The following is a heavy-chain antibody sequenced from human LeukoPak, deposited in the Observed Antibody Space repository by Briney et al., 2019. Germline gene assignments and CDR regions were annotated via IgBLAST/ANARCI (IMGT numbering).Heavy chain of an antibody. CDR3: AREIGSSGSPDY. Sequence: PGGSLRLSCAASGFTLSSNPMHWVRQAPGKGLEWVAVISGDGSGKSDADSVKGRFTVSRDNSKNTLFLQMNSLRTEDTAVYYCAREIGSSGSPDYWGQGTLVTVSS. CDR2: ISGDGSGK. CDR1: GFTLSSNP. D-gene: IGHD6-19*01. J-gene: IGHJ4*02. V-gene: IGHV3-30-3*01.